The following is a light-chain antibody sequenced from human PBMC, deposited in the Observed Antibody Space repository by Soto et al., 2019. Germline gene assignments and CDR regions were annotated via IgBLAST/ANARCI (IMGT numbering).Light chain of an antibody. CDR3: LQYDTSVRT. Sequence: DIQMTQFPSTLSVSVGDRVTITCRASQSINYWLAWYQQKPGKAPKLLIYQASTLETGVPPRFSGGGSGTEFTLTISSLQPDDFATYYCLQYDTSVRTFGQGTKVEIK. CDR1: QSINYW. J-gene: IGKJ1*01. V-gene: IGKV1-5*03. CDR2: QAS.